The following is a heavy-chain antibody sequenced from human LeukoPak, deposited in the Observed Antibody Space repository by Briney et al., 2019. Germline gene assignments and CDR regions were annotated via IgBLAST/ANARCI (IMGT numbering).Heavy chain of an antibody. V-gene: IGHV4-30-4*01. CDR2: MYYSGST. Sequence: SETLSLTCTVSGGSISSGDYYWSWIRQPPGKGLEWIAYMYYSGSTYYNPSLKSRVTMSADTSKNQLSLKLSSVTAADTAVYYCARPYYYDSRLDPWGQGILVTVSS. CDR3: ARPYYYDSRLDP. D-gene: IGHD3-22*01. CDR1: GGSISSGDYY. J-gene: IGHJ5*02.